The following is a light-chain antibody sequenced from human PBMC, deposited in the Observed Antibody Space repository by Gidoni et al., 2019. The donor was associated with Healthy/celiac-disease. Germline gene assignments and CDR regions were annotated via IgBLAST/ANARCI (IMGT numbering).Light chain of an antibody. Sequence: DVQMTQYPSTLSASVGDRVTITCRASQSISSWLAWYQQKPGKAPKLLIYKASSFESGVPSRFSGSGSGTEFTLTISSLQPDDFATYYCQQYNSYSRTFGQGTKVEIK. V-gene: IGKV1-5*03. CDR1: QSISSW. CDR3: QQYNSYSRT. CDR2: KAS. J-gene: IGKJ1*01.